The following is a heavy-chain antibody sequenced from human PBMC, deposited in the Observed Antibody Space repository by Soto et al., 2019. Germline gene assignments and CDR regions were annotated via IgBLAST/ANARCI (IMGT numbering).Heavy chain of an antibody. CDR2: IYYSGST. Sequence: SETLSLTCTVSGGSISSYYWSWIRQPPGKGLEWIGYIYYSGSTNYNPSLKSRVTISVDTSKNQFSLKLSSVTAADTAVYYCASQGLPYFDWSPTPPYYMDVWGKGTTVTVSS. CDR3: ASQGLPYFDWSPTPPYYMDV. CDR1: GGSISSYY. J-gene: IGHJ6*03. V-gene: IGHV4-59*01. D-gene: IGHD3-9*01.